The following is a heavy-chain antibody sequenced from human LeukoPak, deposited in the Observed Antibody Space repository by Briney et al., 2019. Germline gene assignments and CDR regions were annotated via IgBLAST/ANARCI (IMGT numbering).Heavy chain of an antibody. CDR3: ARVDNHGGNPPDY. D-gene: IGHD4-23*01. CDR1: GFTFNMYT. Sequence: PGGSLRLSCAASGFTFNMYTMYWVRQAPGKGLEWVSSISSSTTYIYYADSVKGRFTISRDNVKNSLSLQMNSLRAEDTAFYYCARVDNHGGNPPDYWGQGTLVTVSP. CDR2: ISSSTTYI. V-gene: IGHV3-21*01. J-gene: IGHJ4*02.